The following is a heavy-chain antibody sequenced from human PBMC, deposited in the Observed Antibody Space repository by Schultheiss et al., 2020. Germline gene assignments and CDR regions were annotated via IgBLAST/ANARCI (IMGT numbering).Heavy chain of an antibody. J-gene: IGHJ4*02. CDR3: AKDRGIAARPYYFDY. Sequence: GGSLRLSCAASGFAFSSYVLHWVRRAPGKGPEWVSAIGTGGDTYYADSVKGRFTISRDNSKNTLYLQMNSLRAEDTAVYYCAKDRGIAARPYYFDYWGQGTLVTVSS. CDR1: GFAFSSYV. CDR2: IGTGGDT. V-gene: IGHV3-47*02. D-gene: IGHD6-6*01.